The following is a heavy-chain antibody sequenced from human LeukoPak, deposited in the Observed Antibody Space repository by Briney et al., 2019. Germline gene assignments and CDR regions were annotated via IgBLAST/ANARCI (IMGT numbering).Heavy chain of an antibody. D-gene: IGHD3-9*01. CDR3: VRDWDHFDFDS. CDR2: IKGDGSHT. CDR1: GFTFSSYR. J-gene: IGHJ5*01. V-gene: IGHV3-74*01. Sequence: PGGSLRLSCAASGFTFSSYRMHWVRQAPGKGLVWVSRIKGDGSHTIYADSVKGRFTISRDNAKNTLYLQMKSLRVEDTAVYYCVRDWDHFDFDSWGQGTLVTVST.